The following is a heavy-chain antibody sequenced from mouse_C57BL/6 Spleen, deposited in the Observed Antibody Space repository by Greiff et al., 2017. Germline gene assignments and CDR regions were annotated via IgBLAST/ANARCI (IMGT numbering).Heavy chain of an antibody. Sequence: DVKLVESGGGLVQPGGSLKLSCAASGFTFSDYGMAWVRQAPRKGPEWVAFISNLAYSIYYADTVTGRFTISRENAKNTRYGEMSSLRSEDTAMYYCARHPRATGVEDWYFDVWGTGTTVTVSS. CDR1: GFTFSDYG. V-gene: IGHV5-15*01. D-gene: IGHD1-1*01. CDR3: ARHPRATGVEDWYFDV. CDR2: ISNLAYSI. J-gene: IGHJ1*03.